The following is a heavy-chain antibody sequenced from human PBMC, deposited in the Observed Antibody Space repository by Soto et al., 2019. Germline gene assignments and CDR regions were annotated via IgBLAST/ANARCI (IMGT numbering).Heavy chain of an antibody. CDR1: GFTFSSYS. D-gene: IGHD3-3*01. J-gene: IGHJ4*02. Sequence: GGSLRLSCAASGFTFSSYSMNWVRQAPGKGLEWVSSISSSSSYIYYADSVKGRFTISRDNAKNSLYLQMNSMRAEDTAVYYCARDHWSGFEAGSAVTRRGAPFDYWGQGTLVTVS. CDR2: ISSSSSYI. CDR3: ARDHWSGFEAGSAVTRRGAPFDY. V-gene: IGHV3-21*01.